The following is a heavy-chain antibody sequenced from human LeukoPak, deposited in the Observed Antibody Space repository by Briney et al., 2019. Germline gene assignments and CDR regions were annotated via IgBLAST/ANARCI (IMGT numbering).Heavy chain of an antibody. CDR2: VYPGDSDT. J-gene: IGHJ5*02. V-gene: IGHV5-51*01. D-gene: IGHD6-13*01. CDR3: AITGGGYSSTSYNWFDP. CDR1: GYTFTSYW. Sequence: GESLKISCKGSGYTFTSYWIGWVRQMPGKGLEWMGMVYPGDSDTRYSPSFQGQVTISADKSISTVYLQWGSLKASDTAMYYCAITGGGYSSTSYNWFDPWGQGTLVIVSS.